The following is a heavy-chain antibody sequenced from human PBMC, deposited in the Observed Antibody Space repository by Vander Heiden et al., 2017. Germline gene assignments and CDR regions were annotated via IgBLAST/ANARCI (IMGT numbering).Heavy chain of an antibody. Sequence: QVQLQESGPGLVTPSETLSLTCTVSGGPISSYYWSWIRQPPGKGLEWIGYIYYSGSTNYNPSLKSRVTISVDTSKNQFSLKLSSVTAADTAVYYCARSDSSGWYYFDYWGQGTLVTVSS. V-gene: IGHV4-59*01. CDR1: GGPISSYY. J-gene: IGHJ4*02. D-gene: IGHD6-19*01. CDR3: ARSDSSGWYYFDY. CDR2: IYYSGST.